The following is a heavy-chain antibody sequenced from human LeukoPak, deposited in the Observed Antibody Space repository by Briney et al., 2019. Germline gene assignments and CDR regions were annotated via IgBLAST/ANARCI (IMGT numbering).Heavy chain of an antibody. CDR1: GFSLSTSGMC. V-gene: IGHV2-70*11. CDR2: IDWDDDK. D-gene: IGHD4-11*01. CDR3: ARTRNTVTMGGFDY. Sequence: SGPALVKPTQTLTLTCTFSGFSLSTSGMCVSWIRQPPVKAREWLARIDWDDDKYYSTSLKTRLTISKDTSKNQVVLTMTNMDPVDTATYYCARTRNTVTMGGFDYWGQGTLVTVSS. J-gene: IGHJ4*02.